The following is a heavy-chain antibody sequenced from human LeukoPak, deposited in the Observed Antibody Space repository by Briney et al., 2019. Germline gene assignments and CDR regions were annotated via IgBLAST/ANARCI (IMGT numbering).Heavy chain of an antibody. V-gene: IGHV4-39*01. CDR2: IYYSGST. D-gene: IGHD2-8*02. J-gene: IGHJ3*02. CDR3: ASQLTGGTFDI. Sequence: SETLSLTCTVSGGSISSSSYYWGWIRQPPGKGLEWIGSIYYSGSTYYNPSLKSRVTISVDTSKNQFSLKLSSVTAADTAVYYCASQLTGGTFDIWGQGTMVTVSS. CDR1: GGSISSSSYY.